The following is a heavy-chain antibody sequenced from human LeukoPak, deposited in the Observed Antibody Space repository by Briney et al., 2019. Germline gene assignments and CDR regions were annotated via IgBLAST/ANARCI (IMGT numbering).Heavy chain of an antibody. V-gene: IGHV1-18*01. D-gene: IGHD1-26*01. CDR1: GYTFTNYG. CDR2: ISAYNGNT. Sequence: ASVKVSCKASGYTFTNYGISWVRQAPGQGLEWMGWISAYNGNTNYAQKLQGRVTMTTDTSTSTAYMELRSLRSDDTAVYYCTRDAYSTSSSGFDPWGQGTRVTVSS. J-gene: IGHJ5*02. CDR3: TRDAYSTSSSGFDP.